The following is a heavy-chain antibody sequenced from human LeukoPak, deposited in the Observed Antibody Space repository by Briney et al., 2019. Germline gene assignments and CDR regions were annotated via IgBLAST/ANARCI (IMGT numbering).Heavy chain of an antibody. CDR2: IEGDGSST. D-gene: IGHD4-17*01. J-gene: IGHJ4*02. V-gene: IGHV3-74*01. CDR1: GFAFSRYW. CDR3: ARGSTTVTV. Sequence: PGGSLRLSCAASGFAFSRYWMHWVRQAPGKGLVWVSRIEGDGSSTTYADYEKGRFTISRDNAKNTLYLQMNSLRAEDTAVYYCARGSTTVTVWGQGTLVTVSS.